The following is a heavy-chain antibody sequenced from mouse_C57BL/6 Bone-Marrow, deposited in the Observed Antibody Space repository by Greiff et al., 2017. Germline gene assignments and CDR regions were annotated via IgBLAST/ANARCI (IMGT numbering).Heavy chain of an antibody. V-gene: IGHV6-3*01. D-gene: IGHD2-4*01. CDR2: IRLKSDNNAT. CDR3: TRLRRGAWFAY. CDR1: GFTFSNYW. J-gene: IGHJ3*01. Sequence: EVKLMESGGGLVQPGGSMKLSCVASGFTFSNYWMNWVRQSPEKGLEWVAQIRLKSDNNATHYAESVKGRCTISRDDSKSRFSLQMNNLRAEDTGIYYCTRLRRGAWFAYWGQGTLVTVSA.